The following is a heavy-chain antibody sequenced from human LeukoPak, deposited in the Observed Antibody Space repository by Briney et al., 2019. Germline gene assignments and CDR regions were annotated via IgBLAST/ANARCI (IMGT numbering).Heavy chain of an antibody. J-gene: IGHJ3*02. CDR1: GYTFTSYD. Sequence: ASVKVSCKASGYTFTSYDINWVRQATGQGLEWMGWMNPNSGNTGYAQKFQGRVTMTRNTSISTAYMELSSLRSEDTAVYYCARAPPRNIVLMVYAIGSDAFDIWGQGTMVTVSS. V-gene: IGHV1-8*01. CDR2: MNPNSGNT. D-gene: IGHD2-8*01. CDR3: ARAPPRNIVLMVYAIGSDAFDI.